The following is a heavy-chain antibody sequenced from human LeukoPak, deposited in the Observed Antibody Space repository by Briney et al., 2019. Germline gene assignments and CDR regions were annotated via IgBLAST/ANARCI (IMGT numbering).Heavy chain of an antibody. J-gene: IGHJ4*02. D-gene: IGHD2-15*01. V-gene: IGHV7-4-1*02. Sequence: ASVKVSCKASGGTFSSYAISWVRQAPGQGLEWMGWINTNTATPMYAQGFSGRFVFSLDVSDSTAYLQISSLKAGDTAVYYCARDPTRSPGGGFFSPLGYWGLGSLVTVSS. CDR1: GGTFSSYA. CDR3: ARDPTRSPGGGFFSPLGY. CDR2: INTNTATP.